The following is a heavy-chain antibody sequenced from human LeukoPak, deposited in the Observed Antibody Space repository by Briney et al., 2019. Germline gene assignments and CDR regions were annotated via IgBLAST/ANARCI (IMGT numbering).Heavy chain of an antibody. CDR3: TTPYPGY. Sequence: GGSLRLSCAASGFTFSSYAMSWVRQAPGKGLEWVGRIRSNSDGGTIDYAAPVKGRFTLSRDDSKTTLYLQMNSLQTEDTAVYYCTTPYPGYWGQGTLVTVSS. J-gene: IGHJ4*02. V-gene: IGHV3-15*01. CDR2: IRSNSDGGTI. CDR1: GFTFSSYA.